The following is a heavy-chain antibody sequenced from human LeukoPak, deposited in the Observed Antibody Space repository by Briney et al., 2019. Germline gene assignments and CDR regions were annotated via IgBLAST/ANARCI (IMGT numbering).Heavy chain of an antibody. D-gene: IGHD3-10*01. Sequence: GGSLRLSCAASGFTFSSYGMHWVRQAPGKGLEWVAVIWYDGSNKYYADSVKGRFTISRDNSKNTLYLQMNSLRAEDTAVYYCAREGSYYNGLDYWGQGTLVTVS. CDR2: IWYDGSNK. J-gene: IGHJ4*02. V-gene: IGHV3-33*01. CDR3: AREGSYYNGLDY. CDR1: GFTFSSYG.